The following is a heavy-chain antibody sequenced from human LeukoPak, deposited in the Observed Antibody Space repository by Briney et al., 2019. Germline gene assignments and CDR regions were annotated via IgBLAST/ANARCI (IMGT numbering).Heavy chain of an antibody. D-gene: IGHD2-21*01. Sequence: KPSETLSLTCTVSGGSISSTSFYWSWVRQPPGEGLEWIGSIYYSGNTYYNPSLKSRLTVSVDTSKNQFSLTLTSVTAADTAVYYCTGDSGVVNDYYFHYWGPGTLVSVSS. CDR2: IYYSGNT. J-gene: IGHJ4*02. V-gene: IGHV4-39*01. CDR3: TGDSGVVNDYYFHY. CDR1: GGSISSTSFY.